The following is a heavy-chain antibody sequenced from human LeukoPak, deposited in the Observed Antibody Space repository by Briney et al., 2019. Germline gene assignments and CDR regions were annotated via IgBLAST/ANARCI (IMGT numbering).Heavy chain of an antibody. Sequence: GGSLRLSCAASGFTFSSYAMHWVRQAPGKGLEWVAVISYDGSNKYYADSVKGRFTISRDNSKNTLYLQMNSLRAEDTAVYYCTGITINMWGQGTLVTVSS. D-gene: IGHD1-14*01. V-gene: IGHV3-30-3*01. CDR1: GFTFSSYA. CDR2: ISYDGSNK. J-gene: IGHJ4*02. CDR3: TGITINM.